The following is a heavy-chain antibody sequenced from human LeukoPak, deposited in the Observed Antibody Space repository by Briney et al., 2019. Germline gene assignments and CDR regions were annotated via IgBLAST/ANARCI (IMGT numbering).Heavy chain of an antibody. Sequence: ASVKVSCKASGGTFSSYAISWVRQAPGQGLEWMGGIIPIFGTANYAQKFQGRVTIITDESTSTAYMELSSLRSEDTAVYYCARKLEYSSSWYWFDPWGQGTLVTVSS. D-gene: IGHD6-13*01. CDR2: IIPIFGTA. J-gene: IGHJ5*02. CDR3: ARKLEYSSSWYWFDP. CDR1: GGTFSSYA. V-gene: IGHV1-69*05.